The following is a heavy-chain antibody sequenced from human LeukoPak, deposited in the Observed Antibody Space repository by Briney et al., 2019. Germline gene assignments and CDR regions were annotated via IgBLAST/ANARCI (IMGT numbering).Heavy chain of an antibody. Sequence: GGSLRLSCAASGFTVSNSYLHWVRQAPGKGLEWVSVIYSGGTTYYANSVKGRFTISRDSSKNTMYLQMNSLRVEDTAMYYCGRDVGPWGQGTLVTVSS. J-gene: IGHJ5*02. CDR1: GFTVSNSY. V-gene: IGHV3-53*01. CDR3: GRDVGP. CDR2: IYSGGTT.